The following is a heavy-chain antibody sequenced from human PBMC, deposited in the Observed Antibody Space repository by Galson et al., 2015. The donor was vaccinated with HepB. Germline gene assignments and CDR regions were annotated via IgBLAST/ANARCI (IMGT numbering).Heavy chain of an antibody. CDR1: GFSLSTSGMC. J-gene: IGHJ3*02. CDR3: ARMLAAAGTGRAFDI. D-gene: IGHD6-13*01. Sequence: PALVKPTQTLTLTRTFSGFSLSTSGMCVSWIRQPPGKALEWLALIDWDDDKYYSTSLKTRLTISKDTSKNQVVLTMTNMDPVDTATYYCARMLAAAGTGRAFDIWGQGTMVTVSS. V-gene: IGHV2-70*01. CDR2: IDWDDDK.